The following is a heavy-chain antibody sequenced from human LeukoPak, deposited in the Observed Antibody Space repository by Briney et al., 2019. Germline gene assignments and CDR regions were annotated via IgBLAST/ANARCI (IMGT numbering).Heavy chain of an antibody. CDR1: GYTFTGYY. CDR2: INPNSGGT. CDR3: ARDTRTDAIGTTGNY. V-gene: IGHV1-2*06. J-gene: IGHJ4*02. Sequence: GASVKVSCKASGYTFTGYYMHWVRQAPGQGLEWMGRINPNSGGTNYAQKFQGRVTMTRDTSISTAYMELSRLRADDTAVYYCARDTRTDAIGTTGNYWGQGTLVTVSS. D-gene: IGHD4-17*01.